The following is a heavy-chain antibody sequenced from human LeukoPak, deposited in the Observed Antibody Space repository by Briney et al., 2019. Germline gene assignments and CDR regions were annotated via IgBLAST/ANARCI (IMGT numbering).Heavy chain of an antibody. Sequence: GGALRVSRAAPGFTLSNHRMHWGRPTPGKGLGWVSPINSDGSTISYADSVKGRFTISRDNAKNTLYLQMNSLGAEDTAVYYCARDNAYSSGWDFDYWGQGTLVTVSS. CDR1: GFTLSNHR. CDR2: INSDGSTI. J-gene: IGHJ4*02. CDR3: ARDNAYSSGWDFDY. D-gene: IGHD6-19*01. V-gene: IGHV3-74*01.